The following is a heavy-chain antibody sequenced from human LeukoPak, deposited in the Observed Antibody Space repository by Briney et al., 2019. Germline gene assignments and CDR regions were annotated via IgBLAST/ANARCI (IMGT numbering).Heavy chain of an antibody. Sequence: GGSLRLSCAASGFTFSSYAMSWVRHAPGKGLVWVSRISIDGSDTAYADSVRGRFTISRDNTKNTLYLQMNSLRAEDTAVYYCVRARYISSLPPYWGQGTLVTVSS. CDR1: GFTFSSYA. D-gene: IGHD6-13*01. V-gene: IGHV3-74*01. CDR2: ISIDGSDT. CDR3: VRARYISSLPPY. J-gene: IGHJ4*02.